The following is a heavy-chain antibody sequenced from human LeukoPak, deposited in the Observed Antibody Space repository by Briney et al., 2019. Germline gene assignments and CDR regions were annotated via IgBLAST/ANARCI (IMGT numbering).Heavy chain of an antibody. Sequence: SVKVSCKASGGTFSSYAISWVRHAPGQGLEWMGGIIPIFGTANYAQKFQGRVTITADESTSTAYMELSSLRSEDTAVYYCARASLGYSSSWSKQLNYWGQGTLVTVSS. D-gene: IGHD6-13*01. J-gene: IGHJ4*02. CDR3: ARASLGYSSSWSKQLNY. CDR2: IIPIFGTA. CDR1: GGTFSSYA. V-gene: IGHV1-69*13.